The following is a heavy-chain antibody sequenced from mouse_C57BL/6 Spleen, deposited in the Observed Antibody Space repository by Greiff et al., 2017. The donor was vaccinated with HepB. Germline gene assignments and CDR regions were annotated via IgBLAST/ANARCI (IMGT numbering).Heavy chain of an antibody. CDR2: IDPENGDT. CDR3: TTSNTGFAY. Sequence: EVMLVESGAELVRPGASVKLSCTASGFNIKDDYMHWVKQRPEQGLEWIGWIDPENGDTEYASKFQGKATITADTSSNTAYLQLSSLTSEDTAVYYCTTSNTGFAYWGQGTLVTVSA. CDR1: GFNIKDDY. V-gene: IGHV14-4*01. J-gene: IGHJ3*01. D-gene: IGHD2-5*01.